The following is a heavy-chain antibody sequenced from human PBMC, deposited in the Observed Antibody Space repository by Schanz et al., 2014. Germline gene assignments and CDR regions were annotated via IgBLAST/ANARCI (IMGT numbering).Heavy chain of an antibody. V-gene: IGHV3-72*01. D-gene: IGHD3-9*01. CDR3: VREGSTAPVAGLRSFDWLGRFDY. J-gene: IGHJ4*01. Sequence: EVQLVESGGGLVQPGGSLRLSCAASGFTLSSYGMHWVCQAPGKGLEWVGRVRKKEFSDDTEEYAASVRGRFTISRDDSKNVVNLQMNGLKTEDTAMYYCVREGSTAPVAGLRSFDWLGRFDYWGDGALVAVS. CDR1: GFTLSSYG. CDR2: VRKKEFSDDTE.